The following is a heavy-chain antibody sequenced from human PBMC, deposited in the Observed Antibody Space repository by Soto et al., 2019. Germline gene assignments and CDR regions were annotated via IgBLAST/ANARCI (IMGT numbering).Heavy chain of an antibody. D-gene: IGHD4-4*01. Sequence: PSETLSLTCAVSGGSISSGGYSWSWIRQPPGKGLEWIGYIYHSGSTYYNPSLKSRVTISVDRSKNQFSLKLSSVTAADTAVYYCARTKYAVTTLFDYWGQGTLVTVSS. CDR1: GGSISSGGYS. V-gene: IGHV4-30-2*01. CDR2: IYHSGST. CDR3: ARTKYAVTTLFDY. J-gene: IGHJ4*02.